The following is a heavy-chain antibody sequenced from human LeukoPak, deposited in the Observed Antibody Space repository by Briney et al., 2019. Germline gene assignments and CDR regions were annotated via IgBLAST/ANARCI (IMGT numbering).Heavy chain of an antibody. CDR3: ATIRYYYGSGVMGWFDP. D-gene: IGHD3-10*01. V-gene: IGHV4-59*08. Sequence: TSETLSLTCTVSGDSINSYYWSWIRQPPGKGLEWIGYIFYSGSTNYNPSLKSRVTISVDTSKNQFSLELSSVTAADTAVYYCATIRYYYGSGVMGWFDPWGQGTLVTVSS. CDR1: GDSINSYY. CDR2: IFYSGST. J-gene: IGHJ5*02.